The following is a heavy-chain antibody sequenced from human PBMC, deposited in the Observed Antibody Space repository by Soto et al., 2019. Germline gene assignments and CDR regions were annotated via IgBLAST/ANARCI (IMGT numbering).Heavy chain of an antibody. J-gene: IGHJ3*02. CDR2: IYYSGST. CDR3: ARTTDAFDI. V-gene: IGHV4-31*03. Sequence: QVQLQESGPGLVKPSQTLSLTCTVSGYSISNGGYYWSWIRQRPGEGLGWLGYIYYSGSTYYNPSLKSRPSISVDTSKNQFSLKVNSVTAADTAVYYCARTTDAFDIWGQGTMVTVSS. D-gene: IGHD1-1*01. CDR1: GYSISNGGYY.